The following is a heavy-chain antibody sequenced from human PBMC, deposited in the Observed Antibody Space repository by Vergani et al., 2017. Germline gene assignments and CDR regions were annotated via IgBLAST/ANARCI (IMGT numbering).Heavy chain of an antibody. CDR3: ARHHYYGSVSPGWFDP. Sequence: EVQLVQSGAEVKKPGESLRISCKGSGYSFTSYWISWVRQMPGKGLEWMGVVYARDSITRYSLSFEGQVTISADKSINTAYLEWDSLRASDSAMYYCARHHYYGSVSPGWFDPWGQGTLVTVSS. D-gene: IGHD3-10*01. V-gene: IGHV5-51*01. CDR1: GYSFTSYW. CDR2: VYARDSIT. J-gene: IGHJ5*02.